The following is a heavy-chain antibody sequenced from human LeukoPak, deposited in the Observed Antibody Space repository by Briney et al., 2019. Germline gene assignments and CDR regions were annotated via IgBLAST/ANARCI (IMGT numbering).Heavy chain of an antibody. CDR3: ARGRPSAF. J-gene: IGHJ4*02. CDR2: INPNSGGT. V-gene: IGHV1-2*02. CDR1: GYTFTSYY. Sequence: LGASVKVSCKASGYTFTSYYMHWVRQAPGQGLEWMGWINPNSGGTNYAQKFQGRVTMTRDTSISTAYMELSRLRADYTAVYYCARGRPSAFWGQGTLVTVSS.